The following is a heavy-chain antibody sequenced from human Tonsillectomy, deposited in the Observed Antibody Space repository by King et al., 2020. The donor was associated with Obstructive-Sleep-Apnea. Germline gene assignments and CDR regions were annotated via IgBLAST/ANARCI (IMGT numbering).Heavy chain of an antibody. CDR3: ARSSPHCYYYGMDV. J-gene: IGHJ6*02. CDR2: IKQDGSEK. CDR1: GFTFSSYW. Sequence: VQLVESGGGLVQPGGSLRLSCAASGFTFSSYWMSWVRQAPGKGLEWVANIKQDGSEKYYVDSVKGRFTISRDNAKNSLYLQMNSLRAEDTAVYYCARSSPHCYYYGMDVWGQGTTVTVSS. V-gene: IGHV3-7*03.